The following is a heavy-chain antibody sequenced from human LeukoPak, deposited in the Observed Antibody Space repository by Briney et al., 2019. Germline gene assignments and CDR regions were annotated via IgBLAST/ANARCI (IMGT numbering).Heavy chain of an antibody. Sequence: PGGSLRLSCAASGFTFSSYWMSWVRQAPGEGLEWVANIKQDGSEKYYVDSVKGRFTISRDNAKNSLYLQMNSLRAEDTAVYYCASGGYSYGLDYWGQGTLVTVSS. D-gene: IGHD5-18*01. CDR2: IKQDGSEK. V-gene: IGHV3-7*01. J-gene: IGHJ4*02. CDR3: ASGGYSYGLDY. CDR1: GFTFSSYW.